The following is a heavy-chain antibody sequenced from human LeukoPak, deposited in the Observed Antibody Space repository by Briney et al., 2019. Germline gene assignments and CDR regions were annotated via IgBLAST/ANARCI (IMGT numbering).Heavy chain of an antibody. CDR3: ARGYSYVLDEDDAFDI. J-gene: IGHJ3*02. CDR1: GYTFSGYY. D-gene: IGHD2-15*01. Sequence: ASVKVSCKASGYTFSGYYMHWVRQATGKGLEWVGWMYHNTADTDNAQKFQGRVTITKNTSISTAYLELSSLTSEDTAVYYCARGYSYVLDEDDAFDIWGQGTRVTVSA. V-gene: IGHV1-8*02. CDR2: MYHNTADT.